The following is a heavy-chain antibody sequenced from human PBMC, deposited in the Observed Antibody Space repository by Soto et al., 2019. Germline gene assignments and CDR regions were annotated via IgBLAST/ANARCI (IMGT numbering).Heavy chain of an antibody. D-gene: IGHD3-3*01. CDR3: AKAPLVLRFFRFDP. Sequence: GGSPRLSCAASGFTFSSYAMSWVRQAPGKGLEWVSAISGSGGSTYYADSVKGRFTISRDNSKNTLYLQMNSLRAEDTAVYYCAKAPLVLRFFRFDPWGQGTLVTVSS. CDR1: GFTFSSYA. J-gene: IGHJ5*02. CDR2: ISGSGGST. V-gene: IGHV3-23*01.